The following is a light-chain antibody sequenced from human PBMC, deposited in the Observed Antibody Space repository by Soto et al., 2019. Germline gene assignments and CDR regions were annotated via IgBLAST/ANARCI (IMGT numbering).Light chain of an antibody. CDR1: NIGRKS. CDR2: DDR. V-gene: IGLV3-21*02. J-gene: IGLJ1*01. Sequence: LTQPPSVSVAPGQSARITCGGDNIGRKSVHWYQQKPGQAPVLVVFDDRDRPSGIPERFSGSNSENTATLTISRVEAGDEADYYCQVWDSVTDPNYVFGPGTKVTVL. CDR3: QVWDSVTDPNYV.